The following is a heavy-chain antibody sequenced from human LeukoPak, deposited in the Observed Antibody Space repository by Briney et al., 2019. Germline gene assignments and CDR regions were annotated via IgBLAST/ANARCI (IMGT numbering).Heavy chain of an antibody. D-gene: IGHD3-22*01. J-gene: IGHJ3*02. V-gene: IGHV4-59*08. CDR2: IYYSGST. Sequence: SETLSLTCTVSGASISSDYWNWIRQPPGKGLEWIGYIYYSGSTNYNPSLKSRVTISVDTSKNQFSLKLSSVTAADTAVYYCARQYFYDITALDIWGQGTMVTVSS. CDR3: ARQYFYDITALDI. CDR1: GASISSDY.